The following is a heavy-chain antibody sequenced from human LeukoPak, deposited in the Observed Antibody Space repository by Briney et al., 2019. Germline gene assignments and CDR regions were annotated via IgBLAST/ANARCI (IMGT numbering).Heavy chain of an antibody. CDR2: ISWDGGST. J-gene: IGHJ4*02. Sequence: GCLRLSCAASGFAFYNYTMHWVRRAPGKGREWGSLISWDGGSTYDTDSVKGRFTISRDNSKNSLYLQMNSLRTEDTALYYCAKGLSYYDSSGYYLHFDYWGQGTLVTVSS. CDR3: AKGLSYYDSSGYYLHFDY. CDR1: GFAFYNYT. V-gene: IGHV3-43*01. D-gene: IGHD3-22*01.